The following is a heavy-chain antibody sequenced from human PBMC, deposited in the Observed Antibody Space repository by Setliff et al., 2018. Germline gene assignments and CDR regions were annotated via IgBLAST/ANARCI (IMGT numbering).Heavy chain of an antibody. CDR1: GGSFSGYY. CDR2: INHSGST. J-gene: IGHJ3*02. Sequence: SETLSLTCAVYGGSFSGYYWSWIRQPPGKGLEWIGEINHSGSTNYNPSLKSRVTISVDTPKNQFSLKLSSVTAADTAVYYCARGADTVVAPYDAFDIWGQGTMVTVSS. V-gene: IGHV4-34*01. CDR3: ARGADTVVAPYDAFDI. D-gene: IGHD2-15*01.